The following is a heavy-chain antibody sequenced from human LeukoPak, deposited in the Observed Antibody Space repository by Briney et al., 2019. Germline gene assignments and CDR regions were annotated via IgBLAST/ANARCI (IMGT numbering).Heavy chain of an antibody. V-gene: IGHV4-61*02. J-gene: IGHJ4*02. CDR2: IYTSGST. Sequence: PSQTLSLTCTVSGGSISSGSYYWSWIRQPAGKGLEWIGRIYTSGSTNYNPSLKSRVTISVGTSKNQFSLKLSSVTAADTAVYFCARGSRRSYFDYWGPGALVLVSS. CDR3: ARGSRRSYFDY. CDR1: GGSISSGSYY.